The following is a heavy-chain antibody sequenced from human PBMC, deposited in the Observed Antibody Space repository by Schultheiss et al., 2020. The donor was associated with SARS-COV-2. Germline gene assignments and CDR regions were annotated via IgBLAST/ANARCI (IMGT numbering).Heavy chain of an antibody. CDR1: GFTFSSYE. D-gene: IGHD3-22*01. J-gene: IGHJ4*02. CDR2: ISSSGSTI. Sequence: GGSLRLSCAASGFTFSSYEMNWVRQAPGKGLEWVSYISSSGSTIYYADSVKGRFTISRDNAKNSLYLQMNSLRAEDTAVYYCARVSNYYDSSGSFDYWGQGTLVTVSS. V-gene: IGHV3-48*03. CDR3: ARVSNYYDSSGSFDY.